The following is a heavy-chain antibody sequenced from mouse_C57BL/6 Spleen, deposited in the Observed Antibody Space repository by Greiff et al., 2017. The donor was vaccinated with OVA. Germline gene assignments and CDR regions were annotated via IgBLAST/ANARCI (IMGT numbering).Heavy chain of an antibody. Sequence: QVQLQQPGAELVRPGSSVKLSCKASGYTFTSYWMHWVKQRPIQGLEWIGNIDPSDSETHYNQKFKDKATLTVDKSSSTAYLQLSSLTSEDSAVYYSARGDGNYFSWFAYWGQGTLVTVSA. CDR2: IDPSDSET. D-gene: IGHD2-1*01. CDR3: ARGDGNYFSWFAY. CDR1: GYTFTSYW. V-gene: IGHV1-52*01. J-gene: IGHJ3*01.